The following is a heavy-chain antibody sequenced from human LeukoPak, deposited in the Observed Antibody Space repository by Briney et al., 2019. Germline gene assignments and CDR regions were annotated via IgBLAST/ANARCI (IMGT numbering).Heavy chain of an antibody. J-gene: IGHJ4*02. CDR2: INRDGSVI. V-gene: IGHV3-7*01. CDR3: AKDPIAAAGRGDY. CDR1: GFTFSSYW. Sequence: PGGSLRLSCAASGFTFSSYWMTWVRQVPGKGLEWVSNINRDGSVIHYMDSVKGRFTISRDNAKNSLYLQMNSLRAEDTAVYYCAKDPIAAAGRGDYWGQGTLVTVSS. D-gene: IGHD6-13*01.